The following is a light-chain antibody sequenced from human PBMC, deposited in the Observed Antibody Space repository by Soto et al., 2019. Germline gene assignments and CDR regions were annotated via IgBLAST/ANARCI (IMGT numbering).Light chain of an antibody. V-gene: IGLV2-11*01. CDR1: SSDVGGYNY. CDR3: CSFAGSATWV. J-gene: IGLJ3*02. CDR2: DVS. Sequence: QSALTQPRSVSGSPGQSVTISCTGTSSDVGGYNYVSWYQQYSGKAPKVMIYDVSKRPSGVPDRFSGSKSGNTASLTISGLQAEDEADYYCCSFAGSATWVFGGGTKLTVL.